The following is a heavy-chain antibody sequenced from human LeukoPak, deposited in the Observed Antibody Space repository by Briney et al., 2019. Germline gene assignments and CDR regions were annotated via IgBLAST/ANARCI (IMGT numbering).Heavy chain of an antibody. J-gene: IGHJ6*03. D-gene: IGHD6-13*01. CDR3: ARVVSSWGYYYYYMDV. Sequence: VASVKVSCKASGYTFTSYDINWMRQATGQGLEWMGWMNPNSGNTGYAQKFQGRVTITRNTSISTAYMELSSLRSEDTAVYYCARVVSSWGYYYYYMDVWGKGTTVTVSS. CDR2: MNPNSGNT. CDR1: GYTFTSYD. V-gene: IGHV1-8*01.